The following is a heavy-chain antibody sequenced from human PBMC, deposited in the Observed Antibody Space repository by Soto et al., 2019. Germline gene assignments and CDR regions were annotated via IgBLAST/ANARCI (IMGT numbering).Heavy chain of an antibody. Sequence: GGSLRLSCAASGFTFSSYAMHWVRQAPGKGLEWVAVISYDGSNKYYADSVKGRFTISRDNSKNTLYLQMNSLRAEDTAVYYCARDGPLGITMPLGAFDIWGQGTMVTVSS. V-gene: IGHV3-30-3*01. CDR3: ARDGPLGITMPLGAFDI. CDR1: GFTFSSYA. CDR2: ISYDGSNK. J-gene: IGHJ3*02. D-gene: IGHD3-10*01.